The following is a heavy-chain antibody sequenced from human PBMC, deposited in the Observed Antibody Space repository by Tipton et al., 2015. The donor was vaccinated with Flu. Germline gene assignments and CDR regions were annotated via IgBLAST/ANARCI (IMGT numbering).Heavy chain of an antibody. CDR3: ATLTGDYQFYSYGMDL. Sequence: SLRLSCAASGFTFSSYWMSWVRQAPGKGVEWVANIKQDGSEKYYVDSVKGRFTISRDDAKNSLYLQMNSLRAEDTAVYYCATLTGDYQFYSYGMDLWGQGTTVTVSS. CDR2: IKQDGSEK. V-gene: IGHV3-7*01. D-gene: IGHD4-17*01. J-gene: IGHJ6*02. CDR1: GFTFSSYW.